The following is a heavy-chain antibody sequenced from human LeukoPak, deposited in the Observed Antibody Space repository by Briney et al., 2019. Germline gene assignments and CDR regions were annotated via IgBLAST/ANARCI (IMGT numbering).Heavy chain of an antibody. Sequence: GGSLRLSCAASGFTFSSYGMHWVRQAPGKGLECVAVIWYDGSNKYYADSVKGRFTISRDNSKNTLYLQMNSLRAEDTAVYYCARGPPSGWYYFDYWGQGTLVTVSS. J-gene: IGHJ4*02. CDR1: GFTFSSYG. CDR2: IWYDGSNK. CDR3: ARGPPSGWYYFDY. V-gene: IGHV3-33*01. D-gene: IGHD6-19*01.